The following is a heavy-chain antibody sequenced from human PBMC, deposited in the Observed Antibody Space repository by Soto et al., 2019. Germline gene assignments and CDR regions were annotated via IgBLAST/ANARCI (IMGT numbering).Heavy chain of an antibody. CDR3: ARSTQIFGVVIIPGASAFDI. Sequence: QVQLVQSGAEVKKPGSSVKVSCKASGGTFSSYAISWVRQAPGQGLEWMGGIIPIFGTANYAPKFQGRVTITADESTSKAYMELRSLRSEDTAVYYCARSTQIFGVVIIPGASAFDIWGQGTMVTVSS. D-gene: IGHD3-3*01. J-gene: IGHJ3*02. V-gene: IGHV1-69*01. CDR2: IIPIFGTA. CDR1: GGTFSSYA.